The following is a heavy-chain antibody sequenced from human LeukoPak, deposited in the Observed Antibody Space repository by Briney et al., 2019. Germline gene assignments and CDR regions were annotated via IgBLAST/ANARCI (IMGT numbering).Heavy chain of an antibody. D-gene: IGHD1-14*01. J-gene: IGHJ3*02. Sequence: PSETLSLTCTVSGGSISSGDYYWSWIRQPPGKGLEWIGYIYYSGSTYYNPSLKSRVTISVDTSKNQFSLKLSSVTAADTAVYYCARVWPELVYAFDIWGQGTMVTVSS. V-gene: IGHV4-30-4*01. CDR3: ARVWPELVYAFDI. CDR2: IYYSGST. CDR1: GGSISSGDYY.